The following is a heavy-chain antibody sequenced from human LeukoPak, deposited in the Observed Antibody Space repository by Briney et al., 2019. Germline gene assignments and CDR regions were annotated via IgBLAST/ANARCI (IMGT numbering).Heavy chain of an antibody. D-gene: IGHD2-15*01. J-gene: IGHJ5*02. CDR1: GFTFSSYD. CDR3: AKDKFSVAVVADRLKWFDP. Sequence: GGSLRLSCAASGFTFSSYDMSWVRQAPGKGPEWVSGISGSGGTTYYADSVKSRFTISRDNSKNTLYLQMNSPRADDTAVYYCAKDKFSVAVVADRLKWFDPWGQGTLVTVSS. CDR2: ISGSGGTT. V-gene: IGHV3-23*01.